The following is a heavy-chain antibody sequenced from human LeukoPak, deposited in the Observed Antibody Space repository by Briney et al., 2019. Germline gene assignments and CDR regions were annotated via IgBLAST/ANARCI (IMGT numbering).Heavy chain of an antibody. Sequence: PSETLSLTCTVSGGSISSYYWSWIRQPAGKGLEWIGSIYYSGRTYYNPSLKSPVTLSVDTSKNQFSLKLSSVTAADTAVYYCARDGKTTATTGSFDYWGQGTLVTVSS. D-gene: IGHD4-17*01. CDR1: GGSISSYY. CDR2: IYYSGRT. J-gene: IGHJ4*02. CDR3: ARDGKTTATTGSFDY. V-gene: IGHV4-4*07.